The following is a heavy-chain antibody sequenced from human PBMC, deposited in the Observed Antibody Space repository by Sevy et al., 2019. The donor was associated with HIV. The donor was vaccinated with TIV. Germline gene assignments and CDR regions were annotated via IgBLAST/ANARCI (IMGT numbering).Heavy chain of an antibody. Sequence: LSLTCAVSGFSITTAYYWGWIRQPPGKGPEWIGSLYHSGSTSFNPSLKSRVTISVDTSKNHFSLKLSSVTAADTAVYYCARGDYYDTSGYYSYYFGSWGQGTLVTVSS. CDR2: LYHSGST. CDR3: ARGDYYDTSGYYSYYFGS. J-gene: IGHJ4*02. D-gene: IGHD3-22*01. V-gene: IGHV4-38-2*01. CDR1: GFSITTAYY.